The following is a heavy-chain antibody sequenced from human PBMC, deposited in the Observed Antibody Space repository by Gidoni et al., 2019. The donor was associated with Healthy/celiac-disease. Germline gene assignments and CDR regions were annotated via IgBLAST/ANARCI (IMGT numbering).Heavy chain of an antibody. CDR3: ARGRSPRRITMRGAVDAFDI. CDR2: INHSGST. V-gene: IGHV4-34*01. CDR1: GGSFSGYY. J-gene: IGHJ3*02. D-gene: IGHD3-10*01. Sequence: QVQLQQWGAGLLKPSETLSLTCAVDGGSFSGYYWRWIRQPPGKGLEWIGEINHSGSTNYNPSLKSRVTISVDTSKNQFSLKLSSVTAADTAVYYCARGRSPRRITMRGAVDAFDIWGQGTMVTVSS.